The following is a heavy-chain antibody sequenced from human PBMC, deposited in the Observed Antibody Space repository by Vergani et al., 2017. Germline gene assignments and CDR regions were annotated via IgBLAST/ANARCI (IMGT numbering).Heavy chain of an antibody. CDR1: GFTFSSYW. Sequence: EVQLVESGGGLVQPGGSLRLSCAASGFTFSSYWMSWVRQAPGKGLEWVANIKQDGSEKYYVDSVKGRFTISRVNAKNSLYLQMNSLRAEDTAVYYCARXHYDFWSGYPTNSYFDLWGRGTLVTVSS. J-gene: IGHJ2*01. D-gene: IGHD3-3*01. V-gene: IGHV3-7*01. CDR3: ARXHYDFWSGYPTNSYFDL. CDR2: IKQDGSEK.